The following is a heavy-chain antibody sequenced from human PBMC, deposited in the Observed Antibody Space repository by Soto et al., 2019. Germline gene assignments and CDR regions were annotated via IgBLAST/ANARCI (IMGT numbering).Heavy chain of an antibody. CDR3: AKDVDRLGELWGYFQS. D-gene: IGHD3-16*01. CDR1: GFMFEDFA. V-gene: IGHV3-9*01. J-gene: IGHJ1*01. CDR2: INWNGVNK. Sequence: ESGGGLEQPGRSLRLSCTVSGFMFEDFAMHWVRQAPGQGLEWVSGINWNGVNKGYAESVLGRFTISRDNAKKSLYLDMNYLRPEDTALYFCAKDVDRLGELWGYFQSWGQGTMVTVSS.